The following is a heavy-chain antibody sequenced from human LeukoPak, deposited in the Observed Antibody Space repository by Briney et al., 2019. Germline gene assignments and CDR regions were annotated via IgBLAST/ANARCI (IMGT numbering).Heavy chain of an antibody. D-gene: IGHD5-18*01. CDR2: ISGNGSPI. CDR3: ARDPEFSYGYYFDY. Sequence: GGSLRLSYAASGFTFSSYEMNWVRQAPGKGLEWVSYISGNGSPIYYADSVKGRFTISRDNSKNSLFLQLNSLRADDTAVYYCARDPEFSYGYYFDYWGQGTLVTVSS. J-gene: IGHJ4*02. CDR1: GFTFSSYE. V-gene: IGHV3-48*03.